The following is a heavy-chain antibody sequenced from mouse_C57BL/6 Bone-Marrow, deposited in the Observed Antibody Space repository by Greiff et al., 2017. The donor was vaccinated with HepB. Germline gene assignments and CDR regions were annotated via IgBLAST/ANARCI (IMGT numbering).Heavy chain of an antibody. Sequence: VKLQESGPGLVQPSQSLSITCTVSGFSLTSYGVHWVRQSPGKGLEWLGVIWSGGSTDYNAAFISRLSISKDNSKSQVFFKMNSLQADDTAIYYCATLDSSGYEYYAMDYWGQGTSVTVSS. D-gene: IGHD3-2*02. CDR3: ATLDSSGYEYYAMDY. CDR2: IWSGGST. J-gene: IGHJ4*01. V-gene: IGHV2-2*01. CDR1: GFSLTSYG.